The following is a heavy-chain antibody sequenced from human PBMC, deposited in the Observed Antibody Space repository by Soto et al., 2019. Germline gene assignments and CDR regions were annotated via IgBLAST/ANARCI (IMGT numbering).Heavy chain of an antibody. Sequence: QVHLVQSGAEVKKPGSSVNISCKASGGTFGTYGLNWVRQFPGQGLEWMGGIIPASDTENYAQKFQGRVTITADKSTNIAHMQMDSLTSDEAAVYYCATAVTAATYYNYGLDGWGQGTTVTVS. D-gene: IGHD2-21*02. V-gene: IGHV1-69*14. CDR1: GGTFGTYG. CDR2: IIPASDTE. J-gene: IGHJ6*02. CDR3: ATAVTAATYYNYGLDG.